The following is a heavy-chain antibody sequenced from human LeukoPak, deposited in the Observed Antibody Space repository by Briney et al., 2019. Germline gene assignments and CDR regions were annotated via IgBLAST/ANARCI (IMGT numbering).Heavy chain of an antibody. CDR3: ARDGAFVSMAFDI. CDR1: GGTFSSYA. D-gene: IGHD2-2*01. CDR2: IIPILGIA. J-gene: IGHJ3*02. V-gene: IGHV1-69*04. Sequence: GASVKVSCKASGGTFSSYAINWVRQAPGQGLEWMGRIIPILGIANYAQKFQGRVTITADKSTSTAYTELSSLRSEDTAVYYCARDGAFVSMAFDIWGQGTMVTVSS.